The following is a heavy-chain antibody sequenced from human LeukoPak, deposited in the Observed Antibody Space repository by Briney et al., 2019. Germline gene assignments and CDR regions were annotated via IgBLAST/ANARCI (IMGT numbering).Heavy chain of an antibody. Sequence: SETLSLTCAVSGYSISSGYYWGWIRRTPGKGVEWIGSIYHSGSTYYNPSLKSRVTISVDTSKNQFSLKLSSVTAADTAVYYCARVSGIAVAAFDLWGRGTLVTVSS. CDR1: GYSISSGYY. V-gene: IGHV4-38-2*01. J-gene: IGHJ2*01. CDR3: ARVSGIAVAAFDL. CDR2: IYHSGST. D-gene: IGHD6-19*01.